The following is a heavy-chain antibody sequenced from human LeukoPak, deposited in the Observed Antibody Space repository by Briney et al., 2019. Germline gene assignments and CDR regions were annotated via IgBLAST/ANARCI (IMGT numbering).Heavy chain of an antibody. CDR3: ARGSYYSFSDC. Sequence: SGGSLRLSCAASGFTLSSYWMHWVRQPPGKGLVWVSRINSDGSSTSYADSVKGRFTVSRDNAKNTLYLQMSSLRAEDTAVYFCARGSYYSFSDCWGQGTLVTVSS. CDR1: GFTLSSYW. V-gene: IGHV3-74*01. D-gene: IGHD1-26*01. J-gene: IGHJ4*02. CDR2: INSDGSST.